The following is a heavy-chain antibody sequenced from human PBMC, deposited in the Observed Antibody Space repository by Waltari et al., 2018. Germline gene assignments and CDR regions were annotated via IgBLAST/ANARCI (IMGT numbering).Heavy chain of an antibody. V-gene: IGHV4-39*01. Sequence: QLQLQESGPGLVKPSETLSLTCTVSGGSIGTNYNWGWIRQPPGKGLEWMGNMQYRGSTFYNPSLKSRVTISLDTSKNQFSLRLSSVGAADTAVYFCGRIAFGDDGGYFQHWGQGTLVTVSS. J-gene: IGHJ1*01. CDR2: MQYRGST. CDR3: GRIAFGDDGGYFQH. D-gene: IGHD4-17*01. CDR1: GGSIGTNYN.